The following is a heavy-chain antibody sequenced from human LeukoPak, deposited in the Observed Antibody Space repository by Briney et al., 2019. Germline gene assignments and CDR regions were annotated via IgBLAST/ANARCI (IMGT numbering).Heavy chain of an antibody. CDR1: GFTFSSYA. J-gene: IGHJ4*02. CDR2: ISYDGSNK. D-gene: IGHD6-13*01. V-gene: IGHV3-30-3*01. CDR3: AKSAAAGLTHFDY. Sequence: QPGRSLRLSCAASGFTFSSYAMHWVHQAPGKGLEWVAVISYDGSNKYYADSVKGRFTISRDNSKNTLYLQMNSLRAEDTAAYYCAKSAAAGLTHFDYWGQGTLVTVSS.